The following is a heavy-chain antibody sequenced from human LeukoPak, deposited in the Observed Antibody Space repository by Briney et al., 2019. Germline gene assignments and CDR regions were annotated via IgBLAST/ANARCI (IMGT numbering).Heavy chain of an antibody. CDR1: GGSFSGYY. CDR3: ARGRGAARRRVWFDP. D-gene: IGHD6-6*01. J-gene: IGHJ5*02. V-gene: IGHV4-34*01. Sequence: PSETLSLTCAVYGGSFSGYYWSWIRQPPGKGLEWIGEINHSGSTNYNPSLKSRVTISVDTSKYQFSLKLSSVTAADTAVYYCARGRGAARRRVWFDPWGQGTLVTVSS. CDR2: INHSGST.